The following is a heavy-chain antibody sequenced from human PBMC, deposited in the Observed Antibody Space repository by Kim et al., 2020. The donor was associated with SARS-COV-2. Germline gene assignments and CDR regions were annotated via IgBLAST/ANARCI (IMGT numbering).Heavy chain of an antibody. Sequence: ASVKVSCKASGYTFTSYGISWVRQAPGQGLEWMGWISAYNGNTNYAQKLQGRVTMTTDTSTSTAYMELRSLRSDDTAVYYCARDQYSSSWPYYYYYYGMDVWGQGTTVTVSS. CDR2: ISAYNGNT. D-gene: IGHD6-13*01. J-gene: IGHJ6*02. CDR1: GYTFTSYG. V-gene: IGHV1-18*01. CDR3: ARDQYSSSWPYYYYYYGMDV.